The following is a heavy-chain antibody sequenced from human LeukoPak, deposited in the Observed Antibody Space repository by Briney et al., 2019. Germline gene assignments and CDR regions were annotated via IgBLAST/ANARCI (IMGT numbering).Heavy chain of an antibody. D-gene: IGHD2-15*01. V-gene: IGHV1-46*01. CDR2: INLSGSAT. J-gene: IGHJ1*01. CDR1: GYTFTPYY. Sequence: ASVKVSCKASGYTFTPYYMNWLRQAPGQGLEWMGIINLSGSATTYAQKFQGRVTMTRDMSTSTVYMELSSLRSADTAVYYCAREGYCSGASSHSGAHFQHWGQGTLVTVSS. CDR3: AREGYCSGASSHSGAHFQH.